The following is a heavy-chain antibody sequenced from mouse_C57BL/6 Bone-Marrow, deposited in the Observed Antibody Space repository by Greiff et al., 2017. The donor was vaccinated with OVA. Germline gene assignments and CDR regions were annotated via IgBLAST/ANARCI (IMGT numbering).Heavy chain of an antibody. CDR3: AREGITTVVATENAMDY. Sequence: QVQLKQPGAELVMPGASVKLSCKASGYTFTSYWMHWVKQRPGQGLEWIGEIDPSDSYTNYNQKFKGKSTLTVDKSSSTAYMQLSSLTSEDSAVYYCAREGITTVVATENAMDYWGQGTSVTVSS. CDR2: IDPSDSYT. CDR1: GYTFTSYW. D-gene: IGHD1-1*01. J-gene: IGHJ4*01. V-gene: IGHV1-69*01.